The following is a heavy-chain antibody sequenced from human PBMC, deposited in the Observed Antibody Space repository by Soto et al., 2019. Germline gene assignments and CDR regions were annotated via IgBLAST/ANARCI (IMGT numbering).Heavy chain of an antibody. Sequence: GGSLRLSCAFSGFTVNSNYMTCVRHSPGKWLEWVSGIYSAGGTYYADSVKGRFTISRDNSKNMIYLQMNNVRPEDTAVYYCARGLYCSGSNRRFDPWGQGTLDNGSS. CDR2: IYSAGGT. CDR1: GFTVNSNY. D-gene: IGHD2-15*01. J-gene: IGHJ5*02. CDR3: ARGLYCSGSNRRFDP. V-gene: IGHV3-53*01.